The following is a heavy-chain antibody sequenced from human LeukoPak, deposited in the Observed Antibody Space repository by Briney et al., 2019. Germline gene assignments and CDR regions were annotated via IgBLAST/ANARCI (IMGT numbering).Heavy chain of an antibody. Sequence: PGGSLRLSCAASGFTISSYAMSWVRQAPGKGLEWVSAISGSGGSTYYADSVKGLFTISRDNSKNTLYLQMNSLRAEDTAVYYCAKGFTYYDFWSGYSDYYYYMDAWGKGTTVTVSS. D-gene: IGHD3-3*01. CDR3: AKGFTYYDFWSGYSDYYYYMDA. CDR2: ISGSGGST. V-gene: IGHV3-23*01. CDR1: GFTISSYA. J-gene: IGHJ6*03.